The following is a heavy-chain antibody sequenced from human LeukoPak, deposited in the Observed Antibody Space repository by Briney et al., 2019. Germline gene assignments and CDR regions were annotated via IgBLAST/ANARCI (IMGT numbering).Heavy chain of an antibody. J-gene: IGHJ4*02. CDR2: ISRRSSYI. V-gene: IGHV3-21*04. D-gene: IGHD6-6*01. CDR3: AKGASRYAGSSRGAFDY. CDR1: GFTFSDFS. Sequence: PGGSLRLSCAASGFTFSDFSMNWVRQAPGKGLEWVSSISRRSSYIYYADSVKGRFTISRNNAKNSLYLQMNTQRAEDTAVYYGAKGASRYAGSSRGAFDYWGQGTLVTVSS.